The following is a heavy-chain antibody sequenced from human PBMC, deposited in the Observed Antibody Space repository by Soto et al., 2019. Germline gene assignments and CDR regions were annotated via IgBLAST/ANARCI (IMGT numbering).Heavy chain of an antibody. Sequence: TSETLSLTCTVSGGSISSGDYYWSWIRQPPGKGLEWIGYIYYSGSTYYNPSLKSRVTISVNTSKNQFSLKLSSVTAADTAVYYCARAGNYYDSSGYPFDPWGQGTLVTVSS. CDR3: ARAGNYYDSSGYPFDP. CDR1: GGSISSGDYY. V-gene: IGHV4-30-4*01. J-gene: IGHJ5*02. D-gene: IGHD3-22*01. CDR2: IYYSGST.